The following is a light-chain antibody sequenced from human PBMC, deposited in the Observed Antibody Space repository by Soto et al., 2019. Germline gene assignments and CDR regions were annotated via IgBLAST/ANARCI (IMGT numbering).Light chain of an antibody. CDR3: QQYYSNPPLFT. J-gene: IGKJ3*01. V-gene: IGKV4-1*01. CDR2: WAS. CDR1: ASVYYSLNNKYY. Sequence: DIVMPQSPDAVEVCLSGSATIICKSRASVYYSLNNKYYLAWYQQKPGQPPKLLLSWASTRESGVPDRFSGSGSGTDFALTISSLQAEDVAVYYCQQYYSNPPLFTFGPGTKVDIK.